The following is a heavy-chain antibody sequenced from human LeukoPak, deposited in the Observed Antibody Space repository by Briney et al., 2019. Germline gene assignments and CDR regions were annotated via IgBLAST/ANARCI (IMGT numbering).Heavy chain of an antibody. CDR2: IYYSGIT. CDR1: GGSISSSNYY. V-gene: IGHV4-39*07. J-gene: IGHJ5*02. Sequence: SETLSLTCTVSGGSISSSNYYWGWIRQPPGKGLEWIGSIYYSGITYYNSSLKSRVTISVDTSKNQFSLKLSSVTAADTAVYFCARDRGDGYNGLGWFDPWGQGTLVTVSS. CDR3: ARDRGDGYNGLGWFDP. D-gene: IGHD5-24*01.